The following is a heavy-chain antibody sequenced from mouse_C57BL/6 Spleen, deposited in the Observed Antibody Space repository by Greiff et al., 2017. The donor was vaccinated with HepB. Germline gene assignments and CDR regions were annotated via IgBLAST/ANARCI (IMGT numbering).Heavy chain of an antibody. CDR1: GYSITSGYY. CDR2: ISYDGSN. D-gene: IGHD1-1*01. Sequence: EVKVEESGPGLVKPSQSLSLTCSVTGYSITSGYYWNWIRQFPGNKLEWMGYISYDGSNNYNPSLKNRISITRDTSKNQFFLKLNSVTTEDTATYYCAREDYGSSYGYFDYWGQGTTLTVSS. J-gene: IGHJ2*01. V-gene: IGHV3-6*01. CDR3: AREDYGSSYGYFDY.